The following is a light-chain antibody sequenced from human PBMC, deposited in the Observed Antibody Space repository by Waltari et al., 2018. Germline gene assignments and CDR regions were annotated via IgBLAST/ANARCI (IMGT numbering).Light chain of an antibody. J-gene: IGLJ3*02. CDR3: LLYHGSAQV. Sequence: QTVVTQEHSLTVSPGGTVTLTCASSPGAVPSANYPNWIQQKPGQAPRGLIYSTSNKHSWTPSHFSVSLFWRKAALTLSGGQPEDEADYYCLLYHGSAQVFGGGTKLTVL. V-gene: IGLV7-43*01. CDR2: STS. CDR1: PGAVPSANY.